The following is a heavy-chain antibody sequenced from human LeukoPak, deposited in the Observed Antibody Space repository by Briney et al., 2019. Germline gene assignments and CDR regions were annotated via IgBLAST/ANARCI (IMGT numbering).Heavy chain of an antibody. D-gene: IGHD2-2*01. Sequence: PSETLSLTCAVYGTSFNGYYWSWIRQPPGKGLEWIGEINHSGSTNNNPSLKSRVTISVDTSKNQFSLRLSSATAADTAVYYCAREQGYCSSTNCYGFDPWGQGTLVTVSS. CDR3: AREQGYCSSTNCYGFDP. CDR1: GTSFNGYY. V-gene: IGHV4-34*01. J-gene: IGHJ5*02. CDR2: INHSGST.